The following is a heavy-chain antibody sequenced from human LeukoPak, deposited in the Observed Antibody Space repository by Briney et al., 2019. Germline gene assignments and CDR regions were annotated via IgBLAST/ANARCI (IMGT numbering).Heavy chain of an antibody. V-gene: IGHV5-51*01. D-gene: IGHD3-9*01. Sequence: GESLKISCRASGYIFTNYWIAWVRWMPGEGLQWMGIILPGDSDTRYSPSFRGQVTISAETSTRTAYLQWSSLKASDTAMYYCARQNDILTGYYPYWGQGTLVTVSS. CDR2: ILPGDSDT. CDR3: ARQNDILTGYYPY. J-gene: IGHJ4*02. CDR1: GYIFTNYW.